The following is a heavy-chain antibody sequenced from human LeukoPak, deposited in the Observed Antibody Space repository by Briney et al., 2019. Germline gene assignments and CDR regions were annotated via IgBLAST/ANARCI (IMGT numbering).Heavy chain of an antibody. CDR2: IVGTSDTR. CDR1: GFTFSTYT. D-gene: IGHD1-26*01. Sequence: GGSLRLSCGASGFTFSTYTMSWVRQAPGKGLEWVLSIVGTSDTRYADSVKGRFTISRDNSKSTLYLQMNDLRAEDTAVYYCAKDKVPDGFWELDYWGLGTPVTVSS. V-gene: IGHV3-23*01. J-gene: IGHJ4*02. CDR3: AKDKVPDGFWELDY.